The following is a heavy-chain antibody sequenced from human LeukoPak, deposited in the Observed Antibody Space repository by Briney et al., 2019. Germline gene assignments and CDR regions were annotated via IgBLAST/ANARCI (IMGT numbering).Heavy chain of an antibody. Sequence: SETLSLTCTVSGGSISSSSYYWSWIRQPPGKGLEWIGYIYYSGSTYYNPSLKSRVTISVDTSKNQFSLKLSSVTAADTAVYYCARGIFGVVTPDAFDIWGQGTMVTVSS. CDR3: ARGIFGVVTPDAFDI. CDR1: GGSISSSSYY. V-gene: IGHV4-30-4*02. CDR2: IYYSGST. J-gene: IGHJ3*02. D-gene: IGHD3-3*02.